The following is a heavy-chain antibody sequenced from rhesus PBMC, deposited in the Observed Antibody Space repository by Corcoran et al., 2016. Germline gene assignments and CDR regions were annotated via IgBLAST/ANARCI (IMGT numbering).Heavy chain of an antibody. CDR3: ARDYVLSY. CDR1: GGSISDNYY. CDR2: MYGGSGST. J-gene: IGHJ4*01. Sequence: QVQLQESGPGLVKPSETLSLTCAVSGGSISDNYYWNWIRQSQGKGLECIGNMYGGSGSTYYNPSLKSRVTTPKDTTKNQFSLKLASVTAADAAVYYCARDYVLSYWGQGVLVTVSS. V-gene: IGHV4S9*01. D-gene: IGHD2-2*01.